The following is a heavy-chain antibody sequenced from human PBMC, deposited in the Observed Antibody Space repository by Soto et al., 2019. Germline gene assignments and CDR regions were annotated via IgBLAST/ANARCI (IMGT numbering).Heavy chain of an antibody. CDR2: ISGSGGST. D-gene: IGHD6-25*01. CDR1: GFTFSSDA. CDR3: AKDQAAKEEACFDY. J-gene: IGHJ4*02. V-gene: IGHV3-23*01. Sequence: EVQLLESGGGFVQPWGSLILSCAASGFTFSSDAMSWFRQAPGKGLEWVSAISGSGGSTYYADSVKGRFTISRDNSKNTRYLQMNSLRAEDTAVYYCAKDQAAKEEACFDYWGQGTMVTVSS.